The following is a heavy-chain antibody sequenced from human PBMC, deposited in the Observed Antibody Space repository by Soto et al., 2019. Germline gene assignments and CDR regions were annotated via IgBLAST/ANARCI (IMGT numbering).Heavy chain of an antibody. V-gene: IGHV3-9*01. J-gene: IGHJ4*02. CDR1: GFTFDDYA. Sequence: GGSLRLSCAASGFTFDDYAMHWVRQAPGKGLEWVSGISWNSGSIGYADSVKGRFTISRDNAKNSLYLQMNSLRAEDTALYYCAKGVEMATLGPLDYWGQGTLVTVSS. D-gene: IGHD5-12*01. CDR2: ISWNSGSI. CDR3: AKGVEMATLGPLDY.